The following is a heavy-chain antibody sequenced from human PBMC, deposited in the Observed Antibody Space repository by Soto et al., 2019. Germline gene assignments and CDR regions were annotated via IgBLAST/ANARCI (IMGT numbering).Heavy chain of an antibody. CDR2: ISSSGSTI. V-gene: IGHV3-11*01. Sequence: VGSLRLSCAASGFTFGDYYMSWIRQAPGKGLEWVSYISSSGSTIYYADSVKGRFTISRDNAKNSLYLQMNSLRAEDTAVYYCARDRTNYDSSGYSPLDYWGQGTLVTVS. J-gene: IGHJ4*02. CDR1: GFTFGDYY. CDR3: ARDRTNYDSSGYSPLDY. D-gene: IGHD3-22*01.